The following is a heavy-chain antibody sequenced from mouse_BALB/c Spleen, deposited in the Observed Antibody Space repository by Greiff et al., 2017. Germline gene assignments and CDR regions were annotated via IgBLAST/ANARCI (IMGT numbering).Heavy chain of an antibody. CDR2: ISSGGSYT. CDR1: GFTFSSYA. V-gene: IGHV5-9-4*01. CDR3: ARDPGSSFAY. Sequence: EVMLVESGGGLVKPGGSLKLSCAASGFTFSSYAMSWVRQSPEKRLEWVAEISSGGSYTYYPDTVTGRFTISRDNAKNTLYLEMSSLRSEDTAMYYCARDPGSSFAYWGQGTLVTVSA. D-gene: IGHD1-1*01. J-gene: IGHJ3*01.